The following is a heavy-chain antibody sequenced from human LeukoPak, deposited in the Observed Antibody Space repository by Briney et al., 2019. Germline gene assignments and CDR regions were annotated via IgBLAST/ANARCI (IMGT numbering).Heavy chain of an antibody. J-gene: IGHJ4*02. CDR3: ARGPLLWFGELYFDY. V-gene: IGHV1-18*01. CDR2: ISAYNGNT. CDR1: GYTFTNYG. Sequence: ASVKVSCKASGYTFTNYGISWVRQAPGQGLEWMGWISAYNGNTNYAQKLQGRVTMTTDTSTSTAYMELRSLRSDDTAVYYCARGPLLWFGELYFDYWGQGTLVTVSS. D-gene: IGHD3-10*01.